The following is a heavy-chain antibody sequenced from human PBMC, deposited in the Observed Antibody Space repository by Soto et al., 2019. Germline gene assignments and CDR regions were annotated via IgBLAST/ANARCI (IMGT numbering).Heavy chain of an antibody. J-gene: IGHJ5*02. CDR1: GFTFDDYA. CDR3: AKGVRIAAAGNWFDP. CDR2: ISWNSGSI. D-gene: IGHD6-13*01. V-gene: IGHV3-9*01. Sequence: PGGSLRLSCAASGFTFDDYAMHWVRQAPGKGLEWVSGISWNSGSIGYADSVKGRFTISRDNAKNSLYLQMNSLRAEDTALYYCAKGVRIAAAGNWFDPWGQGTLVTVSS.